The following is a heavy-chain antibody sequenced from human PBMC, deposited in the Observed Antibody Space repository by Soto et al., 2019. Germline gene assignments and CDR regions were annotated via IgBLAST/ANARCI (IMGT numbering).Heavy chain of an antibody. CDR3: AREASGYDF. J-gene: IGHJ1*01. CDR2: IIPVLGRP. D-gene: IGHD5-12*01. CDR1: GGTFRGCG. V-gene: IGHV1-69*13. Sequence: PVKVSCKASGGTFRGCGISWVQQLPGHGLEWMGGIIPVLGRPNYAQRFRGRLTITADESTNTSYMELLDLTSEDTAGYYCAREASGYDFWGQGTQVT.